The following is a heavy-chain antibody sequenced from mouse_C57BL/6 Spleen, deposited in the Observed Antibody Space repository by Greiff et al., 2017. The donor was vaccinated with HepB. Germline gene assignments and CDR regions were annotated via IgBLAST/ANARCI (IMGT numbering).Heavy chain of an antibody. J-gene: IGHJ4*01. CDR2: IYPRSGNT. CDR1: GYTFTSYD. D-gene: IGHD2-12*01. Sequence: QVQLQQSGAELARPGASVKLSCKASGYTFTSYDISWVKQRTGQGLEWIGEIYPRSGNTYYNEKFKGKATLTADKSSSTSYMGLRSLTSEDSAVYFCARSKTGLLYGYYYAMDYWGQGTSVTVSS. V-gene: IGHV1-81*01. CDR3: ARSKTGLLYGYYYAMDY.